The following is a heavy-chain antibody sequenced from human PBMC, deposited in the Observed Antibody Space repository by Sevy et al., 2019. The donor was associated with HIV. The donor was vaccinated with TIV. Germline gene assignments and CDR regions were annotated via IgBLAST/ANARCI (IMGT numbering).Heavy chain of an antibody. CDR3: ARGTYCTGGTCPGSWFDP. V-gene: IGHV4-59*01. CDR2: IYYSGPT. Sequence: SETLSLTCTVSGGSINNYYWSWIRQPPGKGLEWIGYIYYSGPTNYNPSLKSRVPISVDTSKNQFSLKLSSVTAADTAVYYCARGTYCTGGTCPGSWFDPWGQGTLVTVSS. D-gene: IGHD2-15*01. CDR1: GGSINNYY. J-gene: IGHJ5*02.